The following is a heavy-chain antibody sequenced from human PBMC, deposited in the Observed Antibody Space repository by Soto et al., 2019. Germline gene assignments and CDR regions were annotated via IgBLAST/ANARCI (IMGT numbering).Heavy chain of an antibody. J-gene: IGHJ6*02. Sequence: SETLSLTCAVYGGSFSGYYWSWIHQPPGKGLEWIGEINHSGSTNYNPSLKSRVTISVDTSKNQFSLKLSSVTAADTAVYYCAAEGYSSSWYLLQPARYYGMDVWGQGTTVTVSS. CDR2: INHSGST. D-gene: IGHD6-13*01. CDR1: GGSFSGYY. CDR3: AAEGYSSSWYLLQPARYYGMDV. V-gene: IGHV4-34*01.